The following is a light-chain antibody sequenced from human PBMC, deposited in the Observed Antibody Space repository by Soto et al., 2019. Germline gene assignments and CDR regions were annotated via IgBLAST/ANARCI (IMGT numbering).Light chain of an antibody. CDR3: QQDNDWPLT. J-gene: IGKJ4*01. V-gene: IGKV3-15*01. CDR1: QSVSSN. CDR2: DAS. Sequence: EIVMTQSPATLSVSPGERATLSCRASQSVSSNLAWYQQKPGQAPSLLIYDASTRATGVPARFSGSGSGTEFTLTISSLQSEDFAVYYCQQDNDWPLTFGGGTKVDIK.